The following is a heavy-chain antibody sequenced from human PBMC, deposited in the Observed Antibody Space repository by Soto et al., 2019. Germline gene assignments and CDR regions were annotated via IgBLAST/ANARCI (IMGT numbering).Heavy chain of an antibody. CDR3: ARGRWPHAAYFQH. Sequence: SETLSLTCAVSGGSISSGGYSWSWIRQPPGKGLEWVGYIYHSGSTYYNPSLKSRVTISVDRSKNQFSLKLSSVTAADTAVYYCARGRWPHAAYFQHWGQGTLVTVSS. J-gene: IGHJ1*01. CDR2: IYHSGST. D-gene: IGHD2-15*01. CDR1: GGSISSGGYS. V-gene: IGHV4-30-2*01.